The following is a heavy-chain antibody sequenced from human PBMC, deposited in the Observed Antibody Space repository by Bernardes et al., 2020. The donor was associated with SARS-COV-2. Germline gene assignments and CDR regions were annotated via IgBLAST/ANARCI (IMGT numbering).Heavy chain of an antibody. V-gene: IGHV1-18*01. J-gene: IGHJ4*02. CDR1: NYTFSSHG. D-gene: IGHD4-17*01. CDR2: VSGYDGKT. CDR3: ARATTVTTWFDN. Sequence: ASVKVSCKASNYTFSSHGISWVRQSPGQGLEWVGWVSGYDGKTYYAQRLQGRVTMTTDTSTGIAYMELGSLRSDDTAVYYCARATTVTTWFDNWGQGTLVTVSS.